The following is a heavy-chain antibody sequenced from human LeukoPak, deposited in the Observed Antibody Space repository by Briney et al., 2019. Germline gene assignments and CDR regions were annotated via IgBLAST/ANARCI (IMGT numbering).Heavy chain of an antibody. D-gene: IGHD1-26*01. CDR3: ARDTVGARLDY. CDR1: GGSISSDDYY. V-gene: IGHV4-30-4*01. Sequence: SETLPLTCTVSGGSISSDDYYWSWIRQPPGKGLEWIGYIYYSGSTYYNPSLKSRVTISVATSKNQFSLKLSSVTAADTAVYYCARDTVGARLDYWGQGTLVTVSS. J-gene: IGHJ4*02. CDR2: IYYSGST.